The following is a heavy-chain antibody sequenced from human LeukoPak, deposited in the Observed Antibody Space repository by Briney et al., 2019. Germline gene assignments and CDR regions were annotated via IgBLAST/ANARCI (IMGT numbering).Heavy chain of an antibody. CDR3: ARFSYDRTAYTAGDY. Sequence: GGSLRLSCVASGFPFSSYGMHWVRQAPGKGLEWVAVIWSVGGAEYYADSVKGRFTISRDNAMNTLYLQMSSLRAEDTAIYYCARFSYDRTAYTAGDYWGQGTLVTVSS. V-gene: IGHV3-33*01. D-gene: IGHD3-22*01. CDR1: GFPFSSYG. J-gene: IGHJ4*02. CDR2: IWSVGGAE.